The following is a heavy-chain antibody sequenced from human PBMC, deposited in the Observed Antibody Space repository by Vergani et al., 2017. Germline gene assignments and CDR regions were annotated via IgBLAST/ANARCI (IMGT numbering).Heavy chain of an antibody. Sequence: QVQLQESGPGLVKPSETLSLTCTVSGGSISSYYWSWIRQPPGKGLEWIGYIYTSGSTNYNPSLKSRVTISVDTSKNQFSLKLSSVTAADTAVYYCARGYSGYVFDYWGQGTLVTVSS. CDR3: ARGYSGYVFDY. CDR1: GGSISSYY. V-gene: IGHV4-4*09. CDR2: IYTSGST. J-gene: IGHJ4*02. D-gene: IGHD5-12*01.